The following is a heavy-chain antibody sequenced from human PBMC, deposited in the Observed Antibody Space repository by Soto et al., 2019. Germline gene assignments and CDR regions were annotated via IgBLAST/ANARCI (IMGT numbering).Heavy chain of an antibody. CDR2: IYHSEHN. CDR1: GGSINSSSYF. J-gene: IGHJ6*01. CDR3: ARCPTYYFGIDV. V-gene: IGHV4-39*07. Sequence: SETLSLTCSVSGGSINSSSYFWGWVPQPPGEGVGWFASIYHSEHNYHHPSLRSRVNISVDTYRNQFSLKLSSVPAADTAVYFCARCPTYYFGIDVWRQGPTGPVPS.